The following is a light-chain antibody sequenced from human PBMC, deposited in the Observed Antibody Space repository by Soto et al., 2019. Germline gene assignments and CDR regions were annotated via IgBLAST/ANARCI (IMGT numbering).Light chain of an antibody. CDR2: GAS. CDR1: QSVSSSY. CDR3: QQYGSSPPLWT. V-gene: IGKV3-20*01. Sequence: EIVLTQSPGTLSLSPGERVTLSCRASQSVSSSYLAWYQQKPGQAPRLLIYGASSRATGIPDRFSGSGSGTDFTLTISRLEPEDFAVYYCQQYGSSPPLWTFGQGTKVEIK. J-gene: IGKJ1*01.